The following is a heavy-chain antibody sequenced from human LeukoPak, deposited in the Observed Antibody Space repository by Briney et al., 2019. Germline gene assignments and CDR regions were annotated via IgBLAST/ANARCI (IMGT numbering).Heavy chain of an antibody. CDR3: ARARSTIFGVVLKYYFDY. J-gene: IGHJ4*02. Sequence: PSETLSLTCAVYGGSFGGYYWSWIRQPPGKGLEWIGEINHSGSTNYNPSLKSRVTISVDTSKNQFSLKLSSVTAADTAVYYCARARSTIFGVVLKYYFDYWGQGTLVTVSS. V-gene: IGHV4-34*01. CDR2: INHSGST. D-gene: IGHD3-3*01. CDR1: GGSFGGYY.